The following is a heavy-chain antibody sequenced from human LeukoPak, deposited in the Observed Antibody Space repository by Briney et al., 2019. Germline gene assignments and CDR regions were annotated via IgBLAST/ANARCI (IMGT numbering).Heavy chain of an antibody. D-gene: IGHD3-10*01. J-gene: IGHJ4*02. CDR2: IDWDDDK. CDR3: ARMTYYYGSGSYSRAPYDY. CDR1: GFSLSTSGMC. Sequence: SVPALVKPTQTLTLTCTFSGFSLSTSGMCVSWIRQPPGKALEWLARIDWDDDKYYSTSLKTRLTISKDTSKNQVVLTMTNMDPVDTATYYCARMTYYYGSGSYSRAPYDYWGQGTLVTVSS. V-gene: IGHV2-70*11.